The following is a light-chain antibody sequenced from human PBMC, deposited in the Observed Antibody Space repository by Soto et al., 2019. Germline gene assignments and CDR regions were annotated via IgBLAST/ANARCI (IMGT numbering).Light chain of an antibody. J-gene: IGLJ2*01. CDR3: QSYDSSLSVV. CDR2: GNS. Sequence: QSVLTQPPSVSGAPGQRVTISCTGSSSNIGAGYDVHWYQQLPGTAPKLLIYGNSNRPSGVPDRFSGSKSGTSASLAITGLTAEDEADYYCQSYDSSLSVVFGGGTQLTVL. V-gene: IGLV1-40*01. CDR1: SSNIGAGYD.